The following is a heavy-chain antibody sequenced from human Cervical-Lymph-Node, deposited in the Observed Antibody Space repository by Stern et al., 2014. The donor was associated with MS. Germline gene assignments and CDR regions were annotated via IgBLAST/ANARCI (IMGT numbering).Heavy chain of an antibody. J-gene: IGHJ6*02. CDR1: GGTFSSYA. Sequence: QVQLVQSGAEVKKPGSSVKVSCKASGGTFSSYAISWVRQAPGQGLAWLGGISPIFGTANYAQKFQGRVTITADESTSTAYMELSSLRSEDTAVYYCARGDTMIYYYYGMDVWGQGTTVTVSS. CDR2: ISPIFGTA. CDR3: ARGDTMIYYYYGMDV. V-gene: IGHV1-69*01. D-gene: IGHD3-22*01.